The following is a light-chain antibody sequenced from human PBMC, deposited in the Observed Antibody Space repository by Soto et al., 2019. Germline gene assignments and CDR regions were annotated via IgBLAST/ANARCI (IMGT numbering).Light chain of an antibody. Sequence: ELVLTQSPGTLSLSPGERATLSCMASQSVSSSYLAWYQQKPGQAPRLLIYGASSRATGIPDRFSGSGSGTDFTLTISRLEPEDFAVYYCQQYGSSPLTFGGGTRWIS. V-gene: IGKV3-20*01. CDR3: QQYGSSPLT. CDR1: QSVSSSY. CDR2: GAS. J-gene: IGKJ4*01.